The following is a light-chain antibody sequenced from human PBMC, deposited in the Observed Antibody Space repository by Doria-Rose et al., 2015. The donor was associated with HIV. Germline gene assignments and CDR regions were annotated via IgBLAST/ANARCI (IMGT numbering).Light chain of an antibody. Sequence: DIQVTQSPESLGMSLGERATLNCKSNQSLLYTSKNYLAWYRQKPGQPPKLLIYWASTRQSGVPAQFSGSGSGTDFTLTISSLEAEDVAVYYCQQYYDTPSFGPGTTVDIK. CDR3: QQYYDTPS. CDR2: WAS. V-gene: IGKV4-1*01. J-gene: IGKJ3*01. CDR1: QSLLYTSKNY.